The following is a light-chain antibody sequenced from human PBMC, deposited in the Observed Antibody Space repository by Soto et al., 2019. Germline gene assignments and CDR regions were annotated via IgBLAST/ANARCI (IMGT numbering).Light chain of an antibody. CDR2: SNN. J-gene: IGLJ1*01. CDR3: AAWDDSLVGV. V-gene: IGLV1-47*02. Sequence: QSALTQPPSASGTPGQRVTISCSGSSSNIGSNYVYWYQQLPGTAPKLLIYSNNQRPSGVPDRFSGSKSGTSASLAISGRRSEDEADYYCAAWDDSLVGVFGTGTKVTVL. CDR1: SSNIGSNY.